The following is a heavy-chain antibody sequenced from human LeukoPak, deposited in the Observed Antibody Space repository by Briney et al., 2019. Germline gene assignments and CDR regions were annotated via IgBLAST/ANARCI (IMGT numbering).Heavy chain of an antibody. CDR3: ARSYIDRTALPLV. V-gene: IGHV3-21*01. CDR1: GFTFSSYS. Sequence: PGGSLRLSCAASGFTFSSYSMNWVRQAPGKGLEWVSSISSSSSYIYYADSVKGRFTISRDNAKNSLYLQMNSLRAEDTAVYYCARSYIDRTALPLVWGQGTLVTVSS. CDR2: ISSSSSYI. D-gene: IGHD2-2*02. J-gene: IGHJ4*02.